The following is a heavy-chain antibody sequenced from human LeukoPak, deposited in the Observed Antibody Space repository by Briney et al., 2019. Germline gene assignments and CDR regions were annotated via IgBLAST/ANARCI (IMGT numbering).Heavy chain of an antibody. Sequence: SETLSLTCTVSGDSINTHQYYWAWLRQPPGKGLEWIGSVFYGGTTYYNPSLKSRVTISMDGSNNQFSLKATSVTAADTAIFYCARMTWQQLHSWFDPWGQGVLVTVSS. CDR3: ARMTWQQLHSWFDP. V-gene: IGHV4-39*01. CDR1: GDSINTHQYY. J-gene: IGHJ5*02. CDR2: VFYGGTT. D-gene: IGHD6-13*01.